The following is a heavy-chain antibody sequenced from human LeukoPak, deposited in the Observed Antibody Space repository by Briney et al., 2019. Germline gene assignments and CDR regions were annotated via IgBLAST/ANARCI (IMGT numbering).Heavy chain of an antibody. CDR1: GFTFDDYA. D-gene: IGHD6-19*01. J-gene: IGHJ4*02. Sequence: GGSLRLSCAASGFTFDDYAMHWVRQAPGKGLEWVSGISWNSGSIGYADSVKGRFTISRDNAKNSLYLQMNSLRAEDTALYYRAKGQIAVAGPDYWGQGTLVTVSS. CDR3: AKGQIAVAGPDY. V-gene: IGHV3-9*01. CDR2: ISWNSGSI.